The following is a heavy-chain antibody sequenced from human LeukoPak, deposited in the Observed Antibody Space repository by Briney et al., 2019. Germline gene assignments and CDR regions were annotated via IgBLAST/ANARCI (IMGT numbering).Heavy chain of an antibody. Sequence: SETLSLTCTVSGGSISSGSYYWSWIRQPAGKGLEWIGRIYTSGSTNYNPSLKSRVTISVDTSKNQFSLKLSSVTAADTAVYYCARTVVVPAAVSYYYYYYMDVWGKGTTVTISS. D-gene: IGHD2-2*01. CDR2: IYTSGST. V-gene: IGHV4-61*02. J-gene: IGHJ6*03. CDR1: GGSISSGSYY. CDR3: ARTVVVPAAVSYYYYYYMDV.